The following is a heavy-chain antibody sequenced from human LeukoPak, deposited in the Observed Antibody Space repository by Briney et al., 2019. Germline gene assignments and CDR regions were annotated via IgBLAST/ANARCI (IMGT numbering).Heavy chain of an antibody. D-gene: IGHD5-24*01. CDR1: GFTFDDYA. CDR2: ISGDGGST. J-gene: IGHJ4*02. CDR3: ARGSMRMATAGLADY. Sequence: GGSLRLSCAASGFTFDDYAMHWVRQAPGKGLEWVSLISGDGGSTYYADSVKGRFTISRDNPKNSLYLQMNSLRAEDTAVYYCARGSMRMATAGLADYWGQGTLVTVSS. V-gene: IGHV3-43*02.